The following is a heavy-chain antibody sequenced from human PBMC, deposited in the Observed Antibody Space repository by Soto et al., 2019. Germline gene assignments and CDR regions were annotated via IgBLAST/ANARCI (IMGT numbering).Heavy chain of an antibody. Sequence: GGSLRLSCAASGFTFSSYAMSWVRQAPGKGLEWVSAISGSGGSTYYADSVKGRFTISRDNSKNTLYLQMNSLRAEDTAVYYCAKAAGEGVVSLYYYYGMDVWGQGTTVTVSS. D-gene: IGHD3-3*01. CDR3: AKAAGEGVVSLYYYYGMDV. CDR2: ISGSGGST. CDR1: GFTFSSYA. J-gene: IGHJ6*02. V-gene: IGHV3-23*01.